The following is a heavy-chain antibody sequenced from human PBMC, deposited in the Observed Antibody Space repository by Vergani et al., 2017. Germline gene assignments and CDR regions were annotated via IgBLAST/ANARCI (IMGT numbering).Heavy chain of an antibody. Sequence: QLQLQESGPGLVKPSETLSLICTVSGGSINPSSSFWGWLRQSPGKGLEWIGSITYVGRTYYIPSLHSRATVFVETSKNQFSLNLTSVTAADTVVYYCAGGRGDNWYFDLWGRGTLVTVSS. CDR1: GGSINPSSSF. V-gene: IGHV4-39*01. J-gene: IGHJ2*01. CDR2: ITYVGRT. CDR3: AGGRGDNWYFDL. D-gene: IGHD3-16*01.